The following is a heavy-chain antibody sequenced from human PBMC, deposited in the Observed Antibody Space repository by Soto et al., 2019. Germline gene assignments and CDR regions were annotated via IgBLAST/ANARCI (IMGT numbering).Heavy chain of an antibody. CDR3: ARGPSSLTRFDY. CDR1: GFTFSSYA. D-gene: IGHD2-2*01. V-gene: IGHV3-30-3*01. CDR2: ISYDGSNK. J-gene: IGHJ4*02. Sequence: GWSLRLSCAASGFTFSSYAMHWVRQAPGKGLEWVAVISYDGSNKYYADSVKGRFTISKDNSKNTLYLQMNSLRAEDTAVFYCARGPSSLTRFDYWGQGTRV.